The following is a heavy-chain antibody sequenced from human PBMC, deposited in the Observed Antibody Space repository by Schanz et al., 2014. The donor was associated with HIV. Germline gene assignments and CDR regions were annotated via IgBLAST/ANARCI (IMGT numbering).Heavy chain of an antibody. J-gene: IGHJ4*02. CDR3: ARRGRGNYGPFDS. D-gene: IGHD1-7*01. V-gene: IGHV3-9*01. CDR1: GFTFEDYS. Sequence: VQLVESGGDLVQPGRSLRLSCAASGFTFEDYSVHWVRQAPGGGLDWVPGINWNSGSLAYADSVKGRFTISRDNAKNFLYLQMNSLTPEDTALYYCARRGRGNYGPFDSWGQGTLVTVSS. CDR2: INWNSGSL.